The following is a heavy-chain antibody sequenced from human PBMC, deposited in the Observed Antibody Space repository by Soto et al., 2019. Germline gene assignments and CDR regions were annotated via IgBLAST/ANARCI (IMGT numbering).Heavy chain of an antibody. D-gene: IGHD3-22*01. Sequence: QVQLVESGGGLVKPGGSLRLSGAACGFAFSDYYMSWLRQAPGKGLEWVSYISSSGSTIYYADSVKGRFTISRDNAKNSLYLQMNSLRAEDTAVYYCARGIVAYYYDSSGYYRSWYFDLWGRGTLVTVSS. V-gene: IGHV3-11*01. CDR1: GFAFSDYY. CDR2: ISSSGSTI. J-gene: IGHJ2*01. CDR3: ARGIVAYYYDSSGYYRSWYFDL.